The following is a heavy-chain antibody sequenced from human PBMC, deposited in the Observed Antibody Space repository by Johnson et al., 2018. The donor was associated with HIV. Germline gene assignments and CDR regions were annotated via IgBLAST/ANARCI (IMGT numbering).Heavy chain of an antibody. J-gene: IGHJ3*02. Sequence: QVQLVESGGGLVKPGGSLRLSCAASGFTFTSFAMHWVRQAPGKGLEWVAFISYDGSNKYFTDSVRGRFTISRDNSKNTLYLQMNSLRGDDTAVYYCARPAIVVLPAGAFDIWGPGTMVTVSS. D-gene: IGHD2-2*01. CDR1: GFTFTSFA. V-gene: IGHV3-30-3*01. CDR2: ISYDGSNK. CDR3: ARPAIVVLPAGAFDI.